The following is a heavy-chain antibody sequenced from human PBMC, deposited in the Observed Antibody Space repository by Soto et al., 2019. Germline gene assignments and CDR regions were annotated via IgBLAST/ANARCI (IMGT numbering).Heavy chain of an antibody. CDR2: INQEGTEK. J-gene: IGHJ4*02. Sequence: PGGSLRLSCAASGFTFNSYWLSWVRQAPGKGLEWVANINQEGTEKYYVDSVKGRFTISRDNAQNSLYLQMNSLRAEDTAVYYCAREPHRRFSGYDLGPGYSTSWTAFYWGQGTLVTVSS. CDR1: GFTFNSYW. D-gene: IGHD5-12*01. V-gene: IGHV3-7*05. CDR3: AREPHRRFSGYDLGPGYSTSWTAFY.